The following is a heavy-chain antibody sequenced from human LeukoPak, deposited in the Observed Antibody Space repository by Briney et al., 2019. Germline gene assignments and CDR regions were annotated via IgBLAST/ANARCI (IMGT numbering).Heavy chain of an antibody. J-gene: IGHJ6*03. CDR3: ARAAYSGYDLRYYYMDV. CDR2: IYYSGST. Sequence: SETLSLTCTVSGGSISSYYWSWIRQPPGKGLEWIGYIYYSGSTNYNPSLKSRVTISVDTSKNQFSLKLSSVTAADTAVYYCARAAYSGYDLRYYYMDVWGKGTTVTVSS. D-gene: IGHD5-12*01. CDR1: GGSISSYY. V-gene: IGHV4-59*01.